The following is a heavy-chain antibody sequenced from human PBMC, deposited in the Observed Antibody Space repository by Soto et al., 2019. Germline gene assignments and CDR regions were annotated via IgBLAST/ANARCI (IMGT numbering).Heavy chain of an antibody. CDR1: GFIFDDFA. CDR2: LSWNSRRI. V-gene: IGHV3-9*01. Sequence: GGSLRLSCAASGFIFDDFALHWVRQVPGKGPEWVSGLSWNSRRIAYAGSVQGRFTVSRDNAKNFFYLQMKSLRPEDTAFYYCTRDRLKYDDYWIFQYWGQGVLVTVSS. J-gene: IGHJ4*02. D-gene: IGHD4-17*01. CDR3: TRDRLKYDDYWIFQY.